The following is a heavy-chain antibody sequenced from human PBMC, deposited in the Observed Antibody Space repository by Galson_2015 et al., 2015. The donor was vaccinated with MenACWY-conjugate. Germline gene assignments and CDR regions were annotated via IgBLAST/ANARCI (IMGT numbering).Heavy chain of an antibody. CDR2: INNDGSDT. CDR1: GFTFSSYW. Sequence: SLRLSCAASGFTFSSYWMHWVRQAPGKGLLWVSRINNDGSDTSYADSVKGRFTISRDNAKNTLYLQMNSLRAEDTAVYYCARDGHSSTWNQYNWFDPWGQGTLVTVSS. J-gene: IGHJ5*02. CDR3: ARDGHSSTWNQYNWFDP. D-gene: IGHD6-13*01. V-gene: IGHV3-74*01.